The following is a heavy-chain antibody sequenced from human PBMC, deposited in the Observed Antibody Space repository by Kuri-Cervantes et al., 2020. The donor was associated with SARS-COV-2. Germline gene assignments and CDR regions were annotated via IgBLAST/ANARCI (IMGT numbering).Heavy chain of an antibody. J-gene: IGHJ6*02. D-gene: IGHD2-8*01. CDR1: GYTLTELS. Sequence: ASVKVSCKISGYTLTELSIYWVRPAPGKGLEWMGGFDPEDGERVSAQKFQGRVTMTEDTSTDTAYLELRSLRSDDTAVYYCATGLVDARSPLPSHYYGLSVWGQGTTVTVSS. V-gene: IGHV1-24*01. CDR2: FDPEDGER. CDR3: ATGLVDARSPLPSHYYGLSV.